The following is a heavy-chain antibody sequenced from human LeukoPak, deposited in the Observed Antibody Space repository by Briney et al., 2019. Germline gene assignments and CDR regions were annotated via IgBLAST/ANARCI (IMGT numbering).Heavy chain of an antibody. Sequence: GGCLRLSCAASRFTFSNYAMNWVRQAPGKGLEWVSSISGSGDNTHYADSVKGRFTISRDNSKNMTYLQMNSLRADDTALYYCARDRYGDYSFDYWGQGVLVTVSS. V-gene: IGHV3-23*01. CDR2: ISGSGDNT. D-gene: IGHD4-17*01. J-gene: IGHJ4*02. CDR1: RFTFSNYA. CDR3: ARDRYGDYSFDY.